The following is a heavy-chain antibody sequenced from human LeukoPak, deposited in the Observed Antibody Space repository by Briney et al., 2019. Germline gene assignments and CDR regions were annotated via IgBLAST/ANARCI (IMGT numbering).Heavy chain of an antibody. CDR3: ARDSWVRAVAGRGAFDI. V-gene: IGHV3-30-3*01. D-gene: IGHD6-19*01. J-gene: IGHJ3*02. CDR1: GFTFSSYA. CDR2: ISYDGSNK. Sequence: GGSLRLSCAASGFTFSSYAMHWVRQAPGKGLEWVAVISYDGSNKYYADSVKGRFTISRDNSKNTLYLQMNSLRAEDTAVYYCARDSWVRAVAGRGAFDIWGQGTMVTVSS.